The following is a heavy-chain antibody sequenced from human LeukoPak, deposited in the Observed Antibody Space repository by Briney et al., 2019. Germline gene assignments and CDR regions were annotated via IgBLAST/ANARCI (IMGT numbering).Heavy chain of an antibody. D-gene: IGHD4-23*01. CDR2: IYYSGST. CDR3: ARGRLRWDAVWYFDY. Sequence: SETLSLTCTVSGGSISSSSYYWGWIRQPPGKGLEWIGSIYYSGSTYYNPSLKSRVTISVDTSKNQFSLKLSSVTAADTAVYYCARGRLRWDAVWYFDYWGQGTLVTVSS. CDR1: GGSISSSSYY. J-gene: IGHJ4*02. V-gene: IGHV4-39*07.